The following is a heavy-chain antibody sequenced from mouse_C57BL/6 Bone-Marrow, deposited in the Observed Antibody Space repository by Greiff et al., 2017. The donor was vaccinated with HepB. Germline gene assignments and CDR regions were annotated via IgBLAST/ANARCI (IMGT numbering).Heavy chain of an antibody. CDR1: GYAFSSSW. V-gene: IGHV1-82*01. CDR2: IYPGDGDT. D-gene: IGHD2-14*01. J-gene: IGHJ2*01. Sequence: QVQLQQSGPELVKPGASVKISCKASGYAFSSSWMNWVKQRPGKGLEWIGRIYPGDGDTNYNGKFKGKATLTADKSSSTAYMQLSSLTSEDSAVYYCARSGVLRYSFDYWGQGTTLTVSS. CDR3: ARSGVLRYSFDY.